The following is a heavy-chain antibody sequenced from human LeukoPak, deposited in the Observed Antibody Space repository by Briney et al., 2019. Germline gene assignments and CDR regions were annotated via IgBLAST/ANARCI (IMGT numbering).Heavy chain of an antibody. CDR2: ISGSGGST. CDR1: GFTFSSYS. V-gene: IGHV3-23*01. D-gene: IGHD3-16*02. J-gene: IGHJ4*02. Sequence: GGSLRLSCAASGFTFSSYSMNWVRQAPGKGLEWVSAISGSGGSTYYADSVKGRFTISRDNSKNTLYLQMNSLRAEDTAVYYCAKVPDYDYVWGSYLTYWGQGTLVTVSS. CDR3: AKVPDYDYVWGSYLTY.